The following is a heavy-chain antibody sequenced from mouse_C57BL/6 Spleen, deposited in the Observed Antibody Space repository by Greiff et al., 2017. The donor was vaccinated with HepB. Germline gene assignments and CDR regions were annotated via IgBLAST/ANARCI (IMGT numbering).Heavy chain of an antibody. D-gene: IGHD1-1*01. V-gene: IGHV5-17*01. CDR2: ISSGSSTI. CDR1: GFTFSDYG. CDR3: ARGGVVPYYYAMDY. J-gene: IGHJ4*01. Sequence: EVKLMESGGGLVKPGGSLKLSCAASGFTFSDYGMHWVRQAPEKGLEWVAYISSGSSTIYYADTVKGRFTISRDNAKNTLFLQMTSLRSEDTAMYYCARGGVVPYYYAMDYWGQGTSVTVSS.